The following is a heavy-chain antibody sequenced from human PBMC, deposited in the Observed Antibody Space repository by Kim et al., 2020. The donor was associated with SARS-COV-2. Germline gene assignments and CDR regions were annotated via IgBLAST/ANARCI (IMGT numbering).Heavy chain of an antibody. V-gene: IGHV3-21*01. CDR2: ISSSSSYI. J-gene: IGHJ6*02. D-gene: IGHD6-19*01. CDR3: ARGAYSSGWETTYYYYGMDV. Sequence: GGSLRLSCAASGFTFSSYSMNWVRQAPGKGLEWVSSISSSSSYIYYADSVKGRFTISRDNAKNSLYLQMNSLRAEDTAVYYCARGAYSSGWETTYYYYGMDVWGQGTTVTVSS. CDR1: GFTFSSYS.